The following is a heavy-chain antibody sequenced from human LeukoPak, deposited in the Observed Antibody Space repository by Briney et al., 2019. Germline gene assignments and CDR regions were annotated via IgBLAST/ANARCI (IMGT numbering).Heavy chain of an antibody. V-gene: IGHV4-59*01. CDR1: GGSISSYY. J-gene: IGHJ4*02. CDR2: IYYTGAT. CDR3: ARAGYSYNTGYYFDY. Sequence: SETLSLTCTVSGGSISSYYWTWIRLPPGMGLEWIGYIYYTGATYYNPSLKSRVTISLDTSKNQFSLKLSSVTAADAAVYYCARAGYSYNTGYYFDYWGQGALVTVSS. D-gene: IGHD5-18*01.